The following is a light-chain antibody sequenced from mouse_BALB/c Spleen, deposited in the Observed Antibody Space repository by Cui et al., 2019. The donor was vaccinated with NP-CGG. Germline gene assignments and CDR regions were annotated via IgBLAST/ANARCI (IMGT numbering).Light chain of an antibody. J-gene: IGLJ1*01. CDR2: GTN. CDR3: ALWYSNHWV. V-gene: IGLV1*01. Sequence: QAVVTQESALTTSPGEPVTLTCRSSTGAVTTSNYANWVQEKPDHLFPGLIGGTNNRVPGVPARFSGSLIGDKAALPITGPQTEDEAIYFCALWYSNHWVFGGGTKLTVL. CDR1: TGAVTTSNY.